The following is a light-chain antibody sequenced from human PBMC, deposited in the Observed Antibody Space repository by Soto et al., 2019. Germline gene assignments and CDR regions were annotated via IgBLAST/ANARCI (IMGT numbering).Light chain of an antibody. J-gene: IGLJ1*01. CDR3: SSYTRSSSYV. Sequence: QSVLTQPASVSGSPGQSITISCTGTSSDVGGYNYVSWYQQYPGKVPKLMIYEVSNRPSGISNRFSGSQSGNTASLTISGLQAEDEADYYCSSYTRSSSYVFGTGTKVTVL. CDR2: EVS. V-gene: IGLV2-14*01. CDR1: SSDVGGYNY.